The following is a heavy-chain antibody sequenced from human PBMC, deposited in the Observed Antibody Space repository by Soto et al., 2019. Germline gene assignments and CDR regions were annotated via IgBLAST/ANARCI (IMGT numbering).Heavy chain of an antibody. D-gene: IGHD2-2*01. J-gene: IGHJ4*02. CDR1: GFTFSSYG. CDR3: ARGQGYCISTSCYDFDY. CDR2: IWYDGSNK. V-gene: IGHV3-33*01. Sequence: QVQLVESGGGVVQPGRSLRLSCAASGFTFSSYGMHWVRQAPGKGLEWVAVIWYDGSNKYYADSVKGRFTISRDNSKHTLYLQMNSLRAEDTAVYYCARGQGYCISTSCYDFDYWGQGTLVTVSS.